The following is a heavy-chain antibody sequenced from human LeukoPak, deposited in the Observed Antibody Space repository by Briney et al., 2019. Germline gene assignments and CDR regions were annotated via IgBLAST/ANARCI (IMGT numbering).Heavy chain of an antibody. Sequence: ASVKVSCKASGYTFTGYYMHWVRQAPGQGLEWMGWINPNSGGTNYAQKFQGRVTMTRDTSISTAYMELSRLRSDDTAVYYCARDLPRGGRGDEFDYWGQGTLVTVSS. CDR1: GYTFTGYY. J-gene: IGHJ4*02. CDR2: INPNSGGT. D-gene: IGHD2-21*02. V-gene: IGHV1-2*02. CDR3: ARDLPRGGRGDEFDY.